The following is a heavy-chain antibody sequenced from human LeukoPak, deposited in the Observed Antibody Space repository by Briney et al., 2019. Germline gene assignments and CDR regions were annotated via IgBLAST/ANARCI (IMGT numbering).Heavy chain of an antibody. V-gene: IGHV4-39*01. CDR3: AGPRIGGYFDY. CDR1: GGSISSSSYY. J-gene: IGHJ4*02. D-gene: IGHD2-15*01. Sequence: PSETLSLTRTVSGGSISSSSYYWGWIRQPPGKGLEWIGSIYYSGSTYYNPSLKSRVTISVDTSKNQFSLKLSSVTAADTAVYYCAGPRIGGYFDYWGQGTLVTVSS. CDR2: IYYSGST.